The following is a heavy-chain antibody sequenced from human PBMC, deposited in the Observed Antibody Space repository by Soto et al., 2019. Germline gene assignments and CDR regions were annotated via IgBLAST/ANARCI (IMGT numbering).Heavy chain of an antibody. Sequence: SETLSLTCSFSVGSISSSSHHCGWIRQPPWEGLEWIGTISYSGSTFYNPSLKSRVSITADTSKNRFSLRLTSVTAADTAVYFCSGDSRSWVWGHYWGQRTLVTVSS. J-gene: IGHJ4*02. D-gene: IGHD6-13*01. CDR3: SGDSRSWVWGHY. CDR2: ISYSGST. CDR1: VGSISSSSHH. V-gene: IGHV4-39*01.